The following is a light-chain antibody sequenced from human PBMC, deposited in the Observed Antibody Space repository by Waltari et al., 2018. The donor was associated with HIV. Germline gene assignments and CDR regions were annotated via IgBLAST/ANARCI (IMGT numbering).Light chain of an antibody. J-gene: IGLJ1*01. CDR1: SSNIGAGYH. Sequence: QSVLTQPPSVSGAPGQRVTISCTGSSSNIGAGYHVHWYQQLPGTPPKLLSVCNSYRPSGVPDRFSCSKSGTSSSLAITGLQAEDEADYHCQSHDSSLSGYVFGTGTKVTVL. CDR2: CNS. CDR3: QSHDSSLSGYV. V-gene: IGLV1-40*01.